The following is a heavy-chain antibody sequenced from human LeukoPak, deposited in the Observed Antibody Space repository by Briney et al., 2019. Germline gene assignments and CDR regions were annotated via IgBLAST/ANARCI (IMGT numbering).Heavy chain of an antibody. CDR3: AKDRTNIRYNGMAV. CDR2: IKTDGTST. J-gene: IGHJ6*02. Sequence: GGSLRLSCAASGFTFSSYWMHWVRQAPGKGLVWVSRIKTDGTSTSYADSVKGRFTISRDNAKNTLYLQMNSLRAEDTAVYYCAKDRTNIRYNGMAVWGQGTTVTVSS. CDR1: GFTFSSYW. D-gene: IGHD2-8*01. V-gene: IGHV3-74*01.